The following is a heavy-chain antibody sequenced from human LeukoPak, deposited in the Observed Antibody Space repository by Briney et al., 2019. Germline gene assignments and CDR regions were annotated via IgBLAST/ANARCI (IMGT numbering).Heavy chain of an antibody. CDR1: GFTFSSYA. J-gene: IGHJ4*02. CDR3: AVSAALRDHYFDY. Sequence: GGSLRLSCAASGFTFSSYAMSWVRQAPGKGLEWVSAISGSGGSTYYADSVKGRFTISRDNSKNTLYLQMNSLRADDTAVYYCAVSAALRDHYFDYWGQGTLVTVSS. V-gene: IGHV3-23*01. D-gene: IGHD3-3*01. CDR2: ISGSGGST.